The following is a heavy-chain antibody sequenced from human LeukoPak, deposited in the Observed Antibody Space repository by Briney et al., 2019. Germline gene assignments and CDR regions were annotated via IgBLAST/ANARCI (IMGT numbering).Heavy chain of an antibody. J-gene: IGHJ6*04. V-gene: IGHV3-53*01. CDR2: IYSGGST. CDR3: ARGESDYYGMDV. CDR1: GFTFSNYA. Sequence: GGSLRLSCAASGFTFSNYAMSWVRQAPGEGLEWVSVIYSGGSTYYADSVKGRFTISRDNSKNTLYLQMNSLRAEDTAVYYCARGESDYYGMDVWGKGTTVTVSS.